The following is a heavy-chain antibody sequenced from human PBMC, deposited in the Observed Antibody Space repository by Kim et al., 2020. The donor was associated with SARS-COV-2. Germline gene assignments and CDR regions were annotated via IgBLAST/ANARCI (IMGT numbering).Heavy chain of an antibody. D-gene: IGHD1-1*01. V-gene: IGHV1-2*05. CDR3: AREGAAGTRGLDV. CDR2: INPYSGVT. J-gene: IGHJ3*01. Sequence: ASVKVSCKASGYSFTAYYIHWVRQAPGQGLEWVGRINPYSGVTNYGQTFQGRVTMTRDRSINTVYLEVTSLKFDDTVVYYFAREGAAGTRGLDVWGQGTLVTRSS. CDR1: GYSFTAYY.